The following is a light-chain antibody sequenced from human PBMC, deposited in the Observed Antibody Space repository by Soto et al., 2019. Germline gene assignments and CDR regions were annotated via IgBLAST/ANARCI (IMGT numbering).Light chain of an antibody. V-gene: IGLV6-57*04. CDR2: EDN. J-gene: IGLJ2*01. CDR1: SGSIASNY. Sequence: NFMLTQPHSVSESPGQTVTISCTRSSGSIASNYVQWYQQRPGSAPTTVIYEDNQRPSGVPDRFSGSIDSSSNSASLTISGLKTADEADYYCQSYDSSNVVFGGGTKLTVL. CDR3: QSYDSSNVV.